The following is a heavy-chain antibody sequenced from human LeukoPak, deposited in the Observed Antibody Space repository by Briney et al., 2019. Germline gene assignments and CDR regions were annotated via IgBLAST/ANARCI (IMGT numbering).Heavy chain of an antibody. CDR1: GFIFSTYA. CDR3: ARDALTVTTGFNWFDP. Sequence: GKSLRLSCVASGFIFSTYAMDWVRQAPGKGLEWVAVISYDGSLKYYGESVKGRFTISRDNSKDTLYLQMNNLRVEDTAVYYCARDALTVTTGFNWFDPWGQGTPVTVSS. J-gene: IGHJ5*02. V-gene: IGHV3-30*04. CDR2: ISYDGSLK. D-gene: IGHD4-11*01.